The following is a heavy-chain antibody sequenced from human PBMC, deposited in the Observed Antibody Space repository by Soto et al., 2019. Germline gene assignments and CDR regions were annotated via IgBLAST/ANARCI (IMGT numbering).Heavy chain of an antibody. D-gene: IGHD2-2*01. V-gene: IGHV1-18*01. J-gene: IGHJ6*02. CDR2: ISAYNGNT. CDR3: AREGYCITTSCRPYDYYSMFV. Sequence: ASVKLSCKASGYTFTRYGISWVRQAPGQGLEWMGWISAYNGNTNYAQKLQGRVTMTTDTSTSTAYMELRSLRSDDTAVYYCAREGYCITTSCRPYDYYSMFVWG. CDR1: GYTFTRYG.